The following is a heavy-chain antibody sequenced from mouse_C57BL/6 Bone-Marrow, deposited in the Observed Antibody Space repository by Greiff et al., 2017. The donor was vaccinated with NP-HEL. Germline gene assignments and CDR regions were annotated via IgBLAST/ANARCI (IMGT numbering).Heavy chain of an antibody. V-gene: IGHV6-3*01. D-gene: IGHD1-1*01. CDR1: GFTFSNYW. CDR3: TGTMVVAYYAMDY. Sequence: EVKVEESGGGLVQPGGSMKLSCVASGFTFSNYWMNWVRQSPEKGLEWVAQIRLKSDNYATYYAESVKGRFTISRDDSKSSVYLQMNNLRAEDTGIYYCTGTMVVAYYAMDYWGQGTSVTVSS. J-gene: IGHJ4*01. CDR2: IRLKSDNYAT.